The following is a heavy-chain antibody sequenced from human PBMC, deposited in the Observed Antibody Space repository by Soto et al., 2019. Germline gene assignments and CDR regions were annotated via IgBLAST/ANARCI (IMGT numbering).Heavy chain of an antibody. Sequence: GESLKISCKGSGYSFTSYWIGWVRQMPGKGLEWMGIIYPGDSDTRYSPSFQGQVTISADKSISTAYLQWSSLKASDTAMYYCARFDYLYCSSTSCYPGGLSFDYWGQGTLVTVSS. CDR1: GYSFTSYW. J-gene: IGHJ4*02. D-gene: IGHD2-2*01. CDR3: ARFDYLYCSSTSCYPGGLSFDY. CDR2: IYPGDSDT. V-gene: IGHV5-51*01.